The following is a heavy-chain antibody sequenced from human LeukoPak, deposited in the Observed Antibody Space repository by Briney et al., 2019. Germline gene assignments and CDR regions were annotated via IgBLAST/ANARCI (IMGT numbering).Heavy chain of an antibody. CDR1: GYTLTELS. D-gene: IGHD2-2*01. CDR2: FYPEDGET. CDR3: ATVDPLGYCSSTSCPPDY. V-gene: IGHV1-24*01. J-gene: IGHJ4*02. Sequence: GASVKVSCKVSGYTLTELSMHWVRQAPGKGLEWMGGFYPEDGETIYAQKFQGRVTMTEDTSTDTAYMELSSLRSEDTAVYYCATVDPLGYCSSTSCPPDYWGQGTLVTVSS.